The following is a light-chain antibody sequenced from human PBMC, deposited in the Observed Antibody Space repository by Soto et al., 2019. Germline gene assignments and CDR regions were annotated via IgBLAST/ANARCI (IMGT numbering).Light chain of an antibody. CDR2: EAS. Sequence: DIQMTQSPSTLSASVGDRATITCRASQSISCWLAWFQQKPGKAPRLLIYEASRLESGVPSRFSGSGSGTEFTHTISSLQPDDFATYYCQQYTNYPWTFGQGTKVDI. CDR3: QQYTNYPWT. J-gene: IGKJ1*01. CDR1: QSISCW. V-gene: IGKV1-5*03.